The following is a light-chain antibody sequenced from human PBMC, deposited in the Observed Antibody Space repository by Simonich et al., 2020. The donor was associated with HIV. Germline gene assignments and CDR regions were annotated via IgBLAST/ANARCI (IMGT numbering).Light chain of an antibody. Sequence: DIVMTQSPDSLAVSLGESAPINFKSSQSVLYSSNNKNDLACYQQKPGQPPKLLIYWASTRESGVPDRFSGSGSGTDFTLTISSLQAEDVAVYYCQQYYSTPLTFGGGTKVEIK. V-gene: IGKV4-1*01. CDR1: QSVLYSSNNKND. J-gene: IGKJ4*01. CDR2: WAS. CDR3: QQYYSTPLT.